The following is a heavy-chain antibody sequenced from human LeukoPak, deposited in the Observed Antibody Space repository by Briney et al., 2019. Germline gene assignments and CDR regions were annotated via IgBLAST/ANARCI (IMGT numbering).Heavy chain of an antibody. CDR2: IKSKTDGGTT. CDR3: TTESPHSDY. CDR1: GITFSNAW. V-gene: IGHV3-15*01. J-gene: IGHJ4*02. Sequence: GGSLRLSCAASGITFSNAWMSWVRQAPGKGLEWVGRIKSKTDGGTTDYVAPVKGRFTISRDDSKDTLYLQMNSLKPEDTAVYYCTTESPHSDYWGQGTLVTVSS.